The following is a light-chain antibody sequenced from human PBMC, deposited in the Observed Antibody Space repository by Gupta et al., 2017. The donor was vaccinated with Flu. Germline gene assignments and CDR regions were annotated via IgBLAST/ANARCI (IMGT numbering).Light chain of an antibody. Sequence: EIVVTQSPATLSVSPGEGVTLSCRARQTIGTNLACYQHKPGQAPRLLIYGASSRASGIPGRFSGRWSGTEFALTSSSLQSEDFAVYYWQQYKHWRTFGQGTKVDIK. J-gene: IGKJ1*01. V-gene: IGKV3-15*01. CDR2: GAS. CDR3: QQYKHWRT. CDR1: QTIGTN.